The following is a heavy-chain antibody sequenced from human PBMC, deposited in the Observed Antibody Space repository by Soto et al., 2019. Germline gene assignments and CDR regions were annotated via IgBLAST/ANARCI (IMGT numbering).Heavy chain of an antibody. V-gene: IGHV3-74*01. J-gene: IGHJ6*02. CDR2: VKSDGSS. CDR1: GFTFSTYW. CDR3: ARGLKNYYGMDV. Sequence: EVQLVEFGGGLVQPGGSLRLSCAASGFTFSTYWMHWVRQIPGKGLEWVSRVKSDGSSYYADPVKGRFTISRDNAWNTVYLQMNRLRAEDTALYYCARGLKNYYGMDVWGQGTTVTVSS.